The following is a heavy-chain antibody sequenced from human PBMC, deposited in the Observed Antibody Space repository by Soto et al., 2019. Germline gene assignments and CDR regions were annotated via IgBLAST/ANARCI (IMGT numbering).Heavy chain of an antibody. D-gene: IGHD4-17*01. V-gene: IGHV1-18*01. CDR3: ARSPDPTVTTYYFDY. Sequence: QVQLVQSGAEVKQPGASVKVSCKASGYTFTSYGISWVRQAPGQGLEWMGWISAYNGNTNYAQKLQGRVTMTTDTSTSTAYMELRSLRSDDTAVYYCARSPDPTVTTYYFDYWGQGTLVTVSS. CDR1: GYTFTSYG. CDR2: ISAYNGNT. J-gene: IGHJ4*02.